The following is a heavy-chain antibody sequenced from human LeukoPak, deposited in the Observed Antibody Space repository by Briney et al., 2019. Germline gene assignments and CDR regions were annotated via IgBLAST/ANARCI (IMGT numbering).Heavy chain of an antibody. D-gene: IGHD2-15*01. CDR2: IYYSGST. CDR3: ARRYCSGGSCYGDNWFDP. J-gene: IGHJ5*02. CDR1: GGSISSYY. Sequence: SETLSLTCTVSGGSISSYYWSWIRQPPGKGLVWIGYIYYSGSTNYNPSLKSRVTISVDTSKNQFSLKLSSVTAADTAVYYCARRYCSGGSCYGDNWFDPWGQGTLVTVSS. V-gene: IGHV4-59*01.